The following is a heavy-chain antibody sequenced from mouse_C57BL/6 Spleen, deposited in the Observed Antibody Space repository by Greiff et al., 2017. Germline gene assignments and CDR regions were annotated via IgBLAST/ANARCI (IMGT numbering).Heavy chain of an antibody. V-gene: IGHV5-6*01. CDR1: GFTFSSYG. CDR3: ARQGGTKGYYFDY. CDR2: ISSGGSYT. D-gene: IGHD3-3*01. Sequence: EVKLVESGGDLVKPGGSLKLSCAASGFTFSSYGMSWVRQTPDKRLEWVATISSGGSYTYYPDSVKGRFTISRDNAKNTLYLQMSSLKSEDTAMYYCARQGGTKGYYFDYWGQGTTLTVSS. J-gene: IGHJ2*01.